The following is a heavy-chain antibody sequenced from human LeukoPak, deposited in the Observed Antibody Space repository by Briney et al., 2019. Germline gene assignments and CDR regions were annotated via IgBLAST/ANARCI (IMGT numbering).Heavy chain of an antibody. CDR1: GFTFSTYW. CDR3: VLVTTGS. V-gene: IGHV3-74*01. J-gene: IGHJ3*01. D-gene: IGHD4-17*01. CDR2: INSDGSII. Sequence: GGSLRLSCAASGFTFSTYWMHWVRQAPGKGLVWVSRINSDGSIINYADSVKGRFTISRDNTKITLYLHMNSLRAEDTAVYYCVLVTTGSWGQGTMVTVS.